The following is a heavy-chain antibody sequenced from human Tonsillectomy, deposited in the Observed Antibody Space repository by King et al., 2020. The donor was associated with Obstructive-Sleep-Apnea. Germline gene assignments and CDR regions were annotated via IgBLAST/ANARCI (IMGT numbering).Heavy chain of an antibody. CDR3: AKVRDIVVVVAATNFDY. CDR1: GFTFSTYG. J-gene: IGHJ4*02. V-gene: IGHV3-30*02. Sequence: VQLVESGGGVVQPGGSLRLSCSASGFTFSTYGMHWVRQAPGQGLEWVAFIRFDGRNQYYADSVKGRFTISRDNSRNTLYLQMNSLRTEDTAVYYCAKVRDIVVVVAATNFDYWGQGTLVTVSS. D-gene: IGHD2-15*01. CDR2: IRFDGRNQ.